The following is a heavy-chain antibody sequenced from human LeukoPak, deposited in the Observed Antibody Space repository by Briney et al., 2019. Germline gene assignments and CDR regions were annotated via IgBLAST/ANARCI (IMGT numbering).Heavy chain of an antibody. J-gene: IGHJ6*03. CDR1: GYTFTGYY. Sequence: AASVKVSCKASGYTFTGYYVHWVRQAPGQGLEWMGWINPNSGGTNYAQKFQGRITMTRDTSISTAYMELSRLRSDDTAVYYCARDRLQWYYDFWSGYSYYYYYMDVWGKGTTVTVSS. CDR2: INPNSGGT. V-gene: IGHV1-2*02. CDR3: ARDRLQWYYDFWSGYSYYYYYMDV. D-gene: IGHD3-3*01.